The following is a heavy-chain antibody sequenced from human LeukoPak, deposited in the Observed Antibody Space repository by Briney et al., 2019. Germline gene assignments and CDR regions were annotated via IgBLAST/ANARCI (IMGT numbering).Heavy chain of an antibody. CDR2: ISSSSSYI. CDR1: GFTFSSYS. D-gene: IGHD2-15*01. CDR3: ARDGVVAAQSHYYYGMDV. Sequence: PGGSLRLSCAASGFTFSSYSMNWVRQAPGKGLEWVSSISSSSSYIYYADSVKGRFTISRDNAKNSLYLQMNSLRAEDTAVYYCARDGVVAAQSHYYYGMDVWGQGTTVTVSS. V-gene: IGHV3-21*01. J-gene: IGHJ6*02.